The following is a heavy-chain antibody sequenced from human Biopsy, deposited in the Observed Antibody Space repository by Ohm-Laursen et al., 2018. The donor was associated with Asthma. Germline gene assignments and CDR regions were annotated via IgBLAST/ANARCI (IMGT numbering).Heavy chain of an antibody. D-gene: IGHD3-16*02. V-gene: IGHV3-74*01. CDR3: ANIGGDAFDI. CDR1: GFTFRRYW. Sequence: SLRLSCAASGFTFRRYWMHWVRQAPGKGLVWVSRINDDGTNTTYADSVTGRFTISRDNAKNMLYLQMKSLRAEDTAVYYCANIGGDAFDIWGQGTMVTVSS. J-gene: IGHJ3*02. CDR2: INDDGTNT.